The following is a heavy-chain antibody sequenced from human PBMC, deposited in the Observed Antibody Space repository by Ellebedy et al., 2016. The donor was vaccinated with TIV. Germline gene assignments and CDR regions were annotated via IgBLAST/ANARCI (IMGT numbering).Heavy chain of an antibody. V-gene: IGHV4-31*03. Sequence: MPSETLSLTCTVSGGSITSEAFYWSWSRQYPGKGLEWIGFSDDSGSTNYNASLKGRVEISIDKSTNQFSLKLTSVTAADTAVYFCARGGSTVRGLIGYWGQGTLVTVSS. CDR1: GGSITSEAFY. D-gene: IGHD3-10*01. J-gene: IGHJ4*02. CDR3: ARGGSTVRGLIGY. CDR2: SDDSGST.